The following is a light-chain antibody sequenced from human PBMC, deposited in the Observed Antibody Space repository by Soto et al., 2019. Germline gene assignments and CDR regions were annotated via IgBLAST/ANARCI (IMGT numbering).Light chain of an antibody. CDR3: QQRSNWPRT. J-gene: IGKJ1*01. Sequence: EIVLTQSPATLSLSPGERATLSRRASQSVSSYLAWYQQKPGQAPRLLIYDASNRATGISARFSGSGSGTDFTLTISSLEPEDFAVYYCQQRSNWPRTFGQGTKVDIK. CDR1: QSVSSY. CDR2: DAS. V-gene: IGKV3-11*01.